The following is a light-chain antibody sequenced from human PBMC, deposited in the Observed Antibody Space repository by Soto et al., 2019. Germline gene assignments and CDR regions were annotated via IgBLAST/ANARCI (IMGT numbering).Light chain of an antibody. CDR2: DVS. J-gene: IGLJ2*01. CDR3: SSYRSGNTVVV. CDR1: SSDVGGYNF. V-gene: IGLV2-14*01. Sequence: QSALTQPASVSGSPGQSITISCTGTSSDVGGYNFVSWYQQYPGKAPKLMIYDVSSRPSGVSNRFSGSKSGNTASLTISGLQADDEAVYSCSSYRSGNTVVVFGGGTKLTVL.